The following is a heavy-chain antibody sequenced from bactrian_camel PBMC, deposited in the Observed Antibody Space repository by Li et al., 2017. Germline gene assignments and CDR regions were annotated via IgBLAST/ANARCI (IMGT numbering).Heavy chain of an antibody. CDR2: MISTGGRT. CDR1: GFPFSTYGYD. CDR3: AARISYYACSLMPNDYGY. J-gene: IGHJ4*01. D-gene: IGHD2*01. Sequence: VQLVESGGGLVQPGGSLRIACAASGFPFSTYGYDIHWVRQAPGKGLEWVSVMISTGGRTYYADSVKGRFTISRDNAKNKLLLQMNSLKPEDTAIYYCAARISYYACSLMPNDYGYWGQGTQVTVS. V-gene: IGHV3S40*01.